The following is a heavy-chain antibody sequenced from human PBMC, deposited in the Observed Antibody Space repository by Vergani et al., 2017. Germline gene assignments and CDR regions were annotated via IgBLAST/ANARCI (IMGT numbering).Heavy chain of an antibody. J-gene: IGHJ6*02. CDR3: ARGTNYYYYGMDV. CDR2: IYYSGST. Sequence: QVQLQESGPGLVKPSETLSLTCTVSGGSISSYYWSWIRQPPGKGLEWIGYIYYSGSTNYNPSLKSRVTISVDTSKTQFYLNLSSLTAADTAVYYFARGTNYYYYGMDVWGQGTTVTVSS. V-gene: IGHV4-59*01. CDR1: GGSISSYY. D-gene: IGHD2-2*01.